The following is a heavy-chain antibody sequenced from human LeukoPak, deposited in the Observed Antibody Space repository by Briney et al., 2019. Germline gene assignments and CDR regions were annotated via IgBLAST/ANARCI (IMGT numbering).Heavy chain of an antibody. V-gene: IGHV3-23*01. CDR1: GFTFSTYS. CDR3: AKDVEVQLWTYYYYGMDV. Sequence: GGSLRLSCAASGFTFSTYSLAWVRQPPGKGLEWVSSISGSGDGSGDTTHYADSVKGRFTISRDNSKNTLYLQMNSLRAEDTAVYYCAKDVEVQLWTYYYYGMDVWGQGTTVTVSS. D-gene: IGHD5-18*01. J-gene: IGHJ6*02. CDR2: ISGSGDGSGDTT.